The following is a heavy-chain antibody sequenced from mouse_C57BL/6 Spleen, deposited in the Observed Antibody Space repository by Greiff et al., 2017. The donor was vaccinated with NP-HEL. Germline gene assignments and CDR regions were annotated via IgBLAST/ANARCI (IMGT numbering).Heavy chain of an antibody. J-gene: IGHJ4*01. CDR2: IWRGGST. CDR3: AKGETAQATYYYAMDY. V-gene: IGHV2-5*01. Sequence: VQRVESGPGLVQPSQSLSITCTVSGFSLTSYGVHWVRQSPGKGLEWLGVIWRGGSTDYNAAFMSRLSITKDNSKSQVFFKMNSLQADDTAIYYCAKGETAQATYYYAMDYWGQGTSVTVSS. D-gene: IGHD3-2*02. CDR1: GFSLTSYG.